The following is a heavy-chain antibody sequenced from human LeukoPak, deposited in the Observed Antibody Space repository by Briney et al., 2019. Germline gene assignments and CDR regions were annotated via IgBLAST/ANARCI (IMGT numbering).Heavy chain of an antibody. CDR3: ARESGTTETSCFDY. V-gene: IGHV3-23*01. J-gene: IGHJ4*02. D-gene: IGHD1-1*01. Sequence: GGSLRLSCAASGFTFSSYAITWVRQAPGKGLEWVSAISGSGGSTYYADSVKGRFTISRDNSKNTLYLQMNSLRAGDTAVYYCARESGTTETSCFDYWGQGTLVTVSS. CDR1: GFTFSSYA. CDR2: ISGSGGST.